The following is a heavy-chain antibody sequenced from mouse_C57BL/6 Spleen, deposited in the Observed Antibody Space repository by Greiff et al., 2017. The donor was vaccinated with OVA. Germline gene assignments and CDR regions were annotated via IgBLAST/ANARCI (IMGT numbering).Heavy chain of an antibody. CDR3: ARAKYGYDWYCDV. CDR1: GYAFSSYW. CDR2: IYPGDGDT. V-gene: IGHV1-80*01. D-gene: IGHD2-2*01. Sequence: VQLKESGAELVKPGASVKISCKASGYAFSSYWMNWVKQRPGKGLEWIGQIYPGDGDTNYNGKFKGKATLTADKSSSTAYMQLSSLTSEDSAVYFYARAKYGYDWYCDVWGTGTTVTVSS. J-gene: IGHJ1*03.